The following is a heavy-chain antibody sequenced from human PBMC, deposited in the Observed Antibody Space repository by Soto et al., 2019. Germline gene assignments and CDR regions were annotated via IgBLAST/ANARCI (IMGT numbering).Heavy chain of an antibody. CDR2: FVPMFSSS. V-gene: IGHV1-69*01. D-gene: IGHD1-1*01. CDR3: ARSGGTYYFDH. CDR1: GTTFSTHG. J-gene: IGHJ4*02. Sequence: QVQLVQSGAEVRKTGSSVNVSCKASGTTFSTHGIHWVRQAPGQGLEWMGGFVPMFSSSNYAQKFQGRLTIVADESTNSAYMELSSLRADDSAIYYCARSGGTYYFDHWGQGTLVTVSS.